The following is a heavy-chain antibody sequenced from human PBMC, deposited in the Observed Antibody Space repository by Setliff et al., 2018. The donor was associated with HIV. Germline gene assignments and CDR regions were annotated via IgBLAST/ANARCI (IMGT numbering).Heavy chain of an antibody. Sequence: SETLSLTCAVYGGSFSGYYWSWIRQSPGKGLEWIGEINHSGSTNYNPSLKSRVTISVDTSKNQFSLKLSSVTAADTAVYYCAREATYYYDSSGYGDAFDIWGQGTMVTV. CDR3: AREATYYYDSSGYGDAFDI. CDR2: INHSGST. D-gene: IGHD3-22*01. V-gene: IGHV4-34*01. J-gene: IGHJ3*02. CDR1: GGSFSGYY.